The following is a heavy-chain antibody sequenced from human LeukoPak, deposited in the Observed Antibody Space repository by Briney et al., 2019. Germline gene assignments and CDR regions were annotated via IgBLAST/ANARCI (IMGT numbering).Heavy chain of an antibody. V-gene: IGHV1-46*01. Sequence: ASVKVSCKASGYTFTNYYMHWVRQAPGQGLEWMGIINPSGGSTSYAQKFQGRVTMTRDTSTSTVYMELSSLRSEDAAVYYCAGAAIVGTTMWFDPWGQGTLVTVSS. J-gene: IGHJ5*02. CDR2: INPSGGST. CDR3: AGAAIVGTTMWFDP. D-gene: IGHD1-26*01. CDR1: GYTFTNYY.